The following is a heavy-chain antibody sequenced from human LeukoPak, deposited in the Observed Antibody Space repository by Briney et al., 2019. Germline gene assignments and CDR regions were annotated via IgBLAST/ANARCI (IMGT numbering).Heavy chain of an antibody. CDR2: IYSGGST. CDR3: ARGTEYSSSWFRGYYFDY. CDR1: GFTVSSNY. D-gene: IGHD6-13*01. V-gene: IGHV3-53*01. Sequence: GGPLRLSCAASGFTVSSNYMSWVRQAPGKGLEWVSVIYSGGSTYYADSVKGRFTISRDNSKNTLYLQMNSLRAEDTAVYYCARGTEYSSSWFRGYYFDYWGQGTLVTVSS. J-gene: IGHJ4*02.